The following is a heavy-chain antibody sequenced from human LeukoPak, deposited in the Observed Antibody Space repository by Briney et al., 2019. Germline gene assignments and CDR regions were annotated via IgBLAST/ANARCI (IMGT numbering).Heavy chain of an antibody. CDR2: INIDGSSI. V-gene: IGHV3-74*01. Sequence: GGSLRLSCAASGFTLRNYWMHWVRQAPGKGLVWVSRINIDGSSISYADSMKGRFTISRDNAKNTLYLQMNSQRAEDTAVYYCARDRYDILTGYNPLGAVDIWGQGTMVTVSS. CDR1: GFTLRNYW. D-gene: IGHD3-9*01. J-gene: IGHJ3*02. CDR3: ARDRYDILTGYNPLGAVDI.